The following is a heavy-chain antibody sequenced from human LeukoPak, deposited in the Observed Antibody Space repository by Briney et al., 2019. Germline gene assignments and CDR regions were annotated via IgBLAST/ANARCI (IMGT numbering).Heavy chain of an antibody. CDR2: ISSSGAII. D-gene: IGHD5-24*01. CDR3: ARGDGHNWPLDH. J-gene: IGHJ4*02. V-gene: IGHV3-48*03. Sequence: GGSLRLSCVASGFTFSNYEMMWVRQAPGKGLEWVSYISSSGAIIYYADSAKGRFTISRDDAKKSSFLQMNSLRVEDTAVFYCARGDGHNWPLDHWGQGTLVTVSS. CDR1: GFTFSNYE.